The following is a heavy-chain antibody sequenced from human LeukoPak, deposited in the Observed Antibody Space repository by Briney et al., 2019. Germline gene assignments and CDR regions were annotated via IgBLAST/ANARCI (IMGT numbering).Heavy chain of an antibody. CDR2: IYYSGST. CDR3: ASQQQLVLFDY. V-gene: IGHV4-38-2*01. CDR1: GFTFSTYA. J-gene: IGHJ4*02. Sequence: GSLRPSCAASGFTFSTYAMSWVRQPPGKGLEWIGSIYYSGSTYYNPSLKSRVTISVDTSKNQFSLKLSSVTAADTAVYYCASQQQLVLFDYWGQGTLVTVSS. D-gene: IGHD6-13*01.